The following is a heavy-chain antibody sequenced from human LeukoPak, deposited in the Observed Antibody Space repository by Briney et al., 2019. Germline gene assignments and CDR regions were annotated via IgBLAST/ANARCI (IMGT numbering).Heavy chain of an antibody. V-gene: IGHV4-59*08. CDR2: IYYSGST. D-gene: IGHD5-24*01. CDR1: GGSISSYY. Sequence: SETLSLTCTVSGGSISSYYWSWIRQPPGKGLEWIGYIYYSGSTNYNPSLKSRVTISVDTSKNQFSLKLSSVTAADAAVYYCARLEMATTIDYWGQGTLVTVSS. J-gene: IGHJ4*02. CDR3: ARLEMATTIDY.